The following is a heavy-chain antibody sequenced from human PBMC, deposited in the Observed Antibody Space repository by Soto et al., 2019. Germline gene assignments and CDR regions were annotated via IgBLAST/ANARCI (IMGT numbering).Heavy chain of an antibody. J-gene: IGHJ4*02. Sequence: QVQLQESGPGLVKPSQTLSPTCTVSGGSISVGVYYWNWIRQLPGKGPEWLGYTYHTGSTYYTPSLESLVTISVDPSKTQFSLRLSSVTAAATAVYYCARIGNPDASLYFDYWGQGTLVTVSS. CDR2: TYHTGST. CDR3: ARIGNPDASLYFDY. CDR1: GGSISVGVYY. V-gene: IGHV4-31*01. D-gene: IGHD2-2*01.